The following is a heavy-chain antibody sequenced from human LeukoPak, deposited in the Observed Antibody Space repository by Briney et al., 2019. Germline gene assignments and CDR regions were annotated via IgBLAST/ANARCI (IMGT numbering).Heavy chain of an antibody. J-gene: IGHJ6*02. V-gene: IGHV4-30-4*01. Sequence: PSETLSLTCTVSGGSISSGDYYWSWIRQPPGKGLEWIGYIYYSGSTYYNPSLKSRVTISVDTSKNQFSLKLSSVTAADTAVYYCAGTYSYGYYYYGVDVWGQGTTVTVSS. CDR2: IYYSGST. CDR1: GGSISSGDYY. D-gene: IGHD5-18*01. CDR3: AGTYSYGYYYYGVDV.